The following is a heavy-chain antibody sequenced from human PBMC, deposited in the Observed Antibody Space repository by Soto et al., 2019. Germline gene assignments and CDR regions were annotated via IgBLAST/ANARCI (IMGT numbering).Heavy chain of an antibody. D-gene: IGHD2-15*01. J-gene: IGHJ2*01. V-gene: IGHV1-18*01. CDR2: ISAYNGNT. Sequence: QVQLVQSGSEVKKPGASVKVSCKASGYTFTNYGMSWVRQAPGQGLEWMGWISAYNGNTNHAQNFQGRVTMTTDTFTNTAYMELRSLRSDDTAVYYCARCYCSVGSCYSCWHFDLWGRGALVTVSS. CDR3: ARCYCSVGSCYSCWHFDL. CDR1: GYTFTNYG.